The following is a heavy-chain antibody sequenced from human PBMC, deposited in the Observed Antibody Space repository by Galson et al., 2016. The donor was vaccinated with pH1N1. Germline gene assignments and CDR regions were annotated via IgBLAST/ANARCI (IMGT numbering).Heavy chain of an antibody. CDR1: GASASSDTDY. CDR2: ILRTGYT. Sequence: SETLSLTCAVSGASASSDTDYWNWIRQPPGKGLEWIGCILRTGYTDYNPSLKSRVTLSVDTSKNQFSLNLRDATAADTAIYYCARGPDWAKGGYWGQGTLVTVSS. CDR3: ARGPDWAKGGY. V-gene: IGHV4-61*01. D-gene: IGHD3-9*01. J-gene: IGHJ4*02.